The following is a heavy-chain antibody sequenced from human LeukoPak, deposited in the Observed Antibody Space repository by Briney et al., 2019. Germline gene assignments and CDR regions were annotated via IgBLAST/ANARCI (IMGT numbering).Heavy chain of an antibody. J-gene: IGHJ4*02. CDR1: GFTFSTYS. CDR3: AKGDSSSASYYFDY. D-gene: IGHD6-6*01. Sequence: GGSLRLSCVVSGFTFSTYSMSWVRQAPGKGLEWVSSISSSSSYIYYADSLKGRFTVSRDNAKNSLYLQMNSLRAEDTAVYYCAKGDSSSASYYFDYWGQGTLVTVSS. CDR2: ISSSSSYI. V-gene: IGHV3-21*01.